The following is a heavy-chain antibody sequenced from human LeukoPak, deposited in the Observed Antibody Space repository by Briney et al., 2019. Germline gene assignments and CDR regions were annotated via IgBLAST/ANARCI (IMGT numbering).Heavy chain of an antibody. J-gene: IGHJ6*03. CDR1: GYTFTGYY. V-gene: IGHV1-2*02. CDR3: AREPYYYDSSGYAYYYYMDV. D-gene: IGHD3-22*01. CDR2: INPNSGGT. Sequence: GASVKVSCKASGYTFTGYYMHWVRQAPGQGLEWMGWINPNSGGTNYAQKFQGRVTMTRDTSISTAYMALSRLRSDDTAVYYCAREPYYYDSSGYAYYYYMDVWGKGTTVTVSS.